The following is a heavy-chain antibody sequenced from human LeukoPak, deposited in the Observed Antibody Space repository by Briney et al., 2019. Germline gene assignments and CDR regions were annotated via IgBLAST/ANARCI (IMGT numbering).Heavy chain of an antibody. Sequence: WETLSLTCTVSGGSISSYYWSWIRQPPGKGLEWIGYIYYSGSTNYNPSLKSRVTISVDTSKNQFSLKLSSVTAADTAVYYCARGPSGSYLDYWGQGTLVTVSS. V-gene: IGHV4-59*01. D-gene: IGHD1-26*01. CDR2: IYYSGST. CDR1: GGSISSYY. CDR3: ARGPSGSYLDY. J-gene: IGHJ4*02.